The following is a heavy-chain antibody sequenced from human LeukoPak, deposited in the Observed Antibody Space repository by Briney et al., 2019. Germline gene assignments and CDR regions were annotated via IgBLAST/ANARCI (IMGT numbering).Heavy chain of an antibody. CDR2: IYHSGST. CDR3: ARDLWFGEYDY. CDR1: GGSISSSNW. J-gene: IGHJ4*02. Sequence: SETLSLTCAVSGGSISSSNWWSWVRQPPGKGLEWIGEIYHSGSTNYNPSLKSRVTISVDTSKNQFSLKLSSVTAADTAVYYCARDLWFGEYDYWGQGTLVTVSS. V-gene: IGHV4-4*02. D-gene: IGHD3-10*01.